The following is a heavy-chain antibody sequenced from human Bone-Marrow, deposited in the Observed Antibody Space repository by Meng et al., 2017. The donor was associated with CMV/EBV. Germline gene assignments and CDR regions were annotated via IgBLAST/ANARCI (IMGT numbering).Heavy chain of an antibody. CDR1: GGTFSSYA. D-gene: IGHD2-2*01. Sequence: SVKVSCKASGGTFSSYAISWVRQAPGQGLEWMGGIIPILGIANYAQKFQGRVTITTDESTSTAYMELSSLRSEDTAVYYCARGGNYCSSTSCYGSPTTDAFDIWGQGTMVTVSS. J-gene: IGHJ3*02. CDR3: ARGGNYCSSTSCYGSPTTDAFDI. V-gene: IGHV1-69*10. CDR2: IIPILGIA.